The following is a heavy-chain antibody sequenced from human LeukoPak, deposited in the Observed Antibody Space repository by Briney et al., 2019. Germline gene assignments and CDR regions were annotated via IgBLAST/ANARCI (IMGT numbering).Heavy chain of an antibody. CDR2: ISSSISYI. D-gene: IGHD4-17*01. V-gene: IGHV3-21*01. CDR3: ARDQSSGDDYGDFYGMDV. CDR1: GFTFSSYS. J-gene: IGHJ6*02. Sequence: GGSLRLSCAASGFTFSSYSMNWVRQAPGKGLEWVSSISSSISYIYYADSVKGRFTISRDNAKNSLYLQMNSLRAEDTAVYYCARDQSSGDDYGDFYGMDVWGQGTTVTVSS.